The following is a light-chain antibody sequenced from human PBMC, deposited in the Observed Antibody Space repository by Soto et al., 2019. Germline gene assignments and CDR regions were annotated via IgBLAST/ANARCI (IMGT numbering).Light chain of an antibody. CDR1: QSVDSTY. V-gene: IGKV3-20*01. Sequence: EIVLTQSPGTLSLSPGERATLSCRASQSVDSTYLAWYQQKPGQTPRLLIYGASSRATGIPDRFSGSGSGTDFTLTVSRLEPEDFAVYYCQHYGNSIFTFGPGTKVDVK. J-gene: IGKJ3*01. CDR2: GAS. CDR3: QHYGNSIFT.